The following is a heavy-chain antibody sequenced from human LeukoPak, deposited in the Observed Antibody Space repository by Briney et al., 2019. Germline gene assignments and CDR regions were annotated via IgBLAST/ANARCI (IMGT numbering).Heavy chain of an antibody. CDR3: ARGTTVKSYYYYGMDV. D-gene: IGHD4-11*01. V-gene: IGHV4-59*08. J-gene: IGHJ6*02. Sequence: SETLSLTCTVSGGSISSYYWSWIRQPPGKGLEWIGYIYYSGSTNYNPSLKSRVTISVDTSKNQFSLKLSSVTAADTAVYYCARGTTVKSYYYYGMDVWGHGTTVTVSS. CDR2: IYYSGST. CDR1: GGSISSYY.